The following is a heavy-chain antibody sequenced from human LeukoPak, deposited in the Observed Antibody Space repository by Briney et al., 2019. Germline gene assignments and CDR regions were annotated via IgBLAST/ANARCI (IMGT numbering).Heavy chain of an antibody. D-gene: IGHD3-22*01. Sequence: GSLRLSCAASGFTFSSYAMSWVRQAPGKGLEWVSAISGSGGSTYYADSVKGRFTISRDNSKNTLYLQMNSLRAEDTAVYYCAKDETYYYDSSGYYLIPYFDYWGQGTLVTVSS. CDR2: ISGSGGST. CDR1: GFTFSSYA. J-gene: IGHJ4*02. V-gene: IGHV3-23*01. CDR3: AKDETYYYDSSGYYLIPYFDY.